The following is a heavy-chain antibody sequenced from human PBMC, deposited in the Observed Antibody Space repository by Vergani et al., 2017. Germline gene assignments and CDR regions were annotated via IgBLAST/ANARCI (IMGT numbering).Heavy chain of an antibody. V-gene: IGHV3-64D*06. CDR3: AKDRKSGSYLNWFDP. CDR2: ISTNGGTT. Sequence: EVQLVESGGGLVQPGGSLRLSCSTFGFTFSSYAMYWVRQAPGQGLEFVSSISTNGGTTYYADSVKGRFTISRDNSESTLHLQMTSLRAEDTAVYYCAKDRKSGSYLNWFDPWGQGTLVTVSS. D-gene: IGHD1-26*01. J-gene: IGHJ5*02. CDR1: GFTFSSYA.